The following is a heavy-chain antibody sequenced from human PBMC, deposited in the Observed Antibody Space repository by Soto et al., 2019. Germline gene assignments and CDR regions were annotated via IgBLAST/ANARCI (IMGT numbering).Heavy chain of an antibody. CDR3: ARTYDGSGPNSGGYAFDI. CDR1: GRTISSYY. Sequence: PSDPLSLTGSASGRTISSYYWRWLRQPPGKGLEWIAYIYYSGTSYNPSLKSRVSISLDTSKNQFSLKLSSVTAADTALYYCARTYDGSGPNSGGYAFDIWGQGTMVT. V-gene: IGHV4-59*07. CDR2: IYYSGT. D-gene: IGHD3-22*01. J-gene: IGHJ3*02.